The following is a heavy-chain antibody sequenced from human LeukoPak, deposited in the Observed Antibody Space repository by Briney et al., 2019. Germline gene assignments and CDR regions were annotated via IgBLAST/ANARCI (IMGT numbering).Heavy chain of an antibody. Sequence: GGSLRLSCAASGFTFDDYAMHWVRQAPGKGLEWVSLISWDGGSTYYADSVKGRFTISRDNSKNSLYLQMNSLRAEDTALYYWAKGMIVVVPAAPFDYWGQGTLVTVSS. CDR1: GFTFDDYA. D-gene: IGHD2-2*01. J-gene: IGHJ4*02. CDR2: ISWDGGST. V-gene: IGHV3-43D*04. CDR3: AKGMIVVVPAAPFDY.